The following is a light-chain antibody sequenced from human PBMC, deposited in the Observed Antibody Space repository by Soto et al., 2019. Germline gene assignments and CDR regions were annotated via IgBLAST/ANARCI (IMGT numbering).Light chain of an antibody. V-gene: IGKV1-39*01. CDR2: DAS. J-gene: IGKJ1*01. CDR3: QQSYNTPRA. CDR1: QSISRY. Sequence: DVQMTQSPSSLSASVGDRVTITCRASQSISRYLIWYQQKPGKAPNLLIYDASTLQSGVPSRFSGSGSGTNFTLNISSLQSEDFATYYCQQSYNTPRAFGQGTKVQIK.